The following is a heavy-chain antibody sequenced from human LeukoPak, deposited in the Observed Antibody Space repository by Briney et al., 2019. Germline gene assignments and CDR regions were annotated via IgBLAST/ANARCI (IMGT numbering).Heavy chain of an antibody. CDR2: IKQDGSEK. CDR1: GFTFSSYW. CDR3: ARASAHSSSWYEGTEYFQH. J-gene: IGHJ1*01. V-gene: IGHV3-7*01. Sequence: GGSLRLSCAASGFTFSSYWMSWVRQAPGKGLEWVAYIKQDGSEKYYVDSVKGRFTISRDNAKNSLYLQMNSLRAEDTAVYYCARASAHSSSWYEGTEYFQHWGQGTLVTVSS. D-gene: IGHD6-13*01.